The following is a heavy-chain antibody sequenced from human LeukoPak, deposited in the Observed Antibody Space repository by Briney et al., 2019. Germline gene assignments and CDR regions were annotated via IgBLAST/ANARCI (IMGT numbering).Heavy chain of an antibody. CDR3: ARGVGYSYRSFDY. D-gene: IGHD5-18*01. CDR1: GGSISSGGYS. CDR2: IYHSGST. Sequence: SETLSLTCAVSGGSISSGGYSWSWIRQPPGKGLEWIGYIYHSGSTYYNPSLKSRVTISVDRSKNQFSLKLSSVTAADTAVYYCARGVGYSYRSFDYWGQGTLVTVSS. J-gene: IGHJ4*02. V-gene: IGHV4-30-2*01.